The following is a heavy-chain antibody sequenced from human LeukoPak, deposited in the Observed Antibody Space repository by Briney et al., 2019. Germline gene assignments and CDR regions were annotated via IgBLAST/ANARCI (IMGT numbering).Heavy chain of an antibody. J-gene: IGHJ6*02. CDR3: ARVKQQLVYGMDV. CDR2: INHSGST. D-gene: IGHD6-13*01. V-gene: IGHV4-34*01. Sequence: SETLSLTCAVYGGSFSGYYWSWIRQPPGKGLEWIGEINHSGSTNYNPSLKSRVTISVDTSKNQFSLKLSSVTAADTAVYYCARVKQQLVYGMDVWGQGTTVTVSS. CDR1: GGSFSGYY.